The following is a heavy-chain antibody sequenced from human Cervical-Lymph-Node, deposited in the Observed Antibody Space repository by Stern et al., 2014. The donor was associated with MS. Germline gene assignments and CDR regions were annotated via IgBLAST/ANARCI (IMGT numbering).Heavy chain of an antibody. CDR2: IIPFFGTA. CDR1: TDTFSNID. Sequence: QVQLGKSGAEVKKPGSSMKVSCKASTDTFSNIDISWVRQAPGQGLEWLGGIIPFFGTANYARKVQDRLRITADVSTSTVTMELSSLRSEDTAVYYCVRDQAGVAVYWGQGSLVTVSS. J-gene: IGHJ4*02. V-gene: IGHV1-69*01. CDR3: VRDQAGVAVY. D-gene: IGHD6-19*01.